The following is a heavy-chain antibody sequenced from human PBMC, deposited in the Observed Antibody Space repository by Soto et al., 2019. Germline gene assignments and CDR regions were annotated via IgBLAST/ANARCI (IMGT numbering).Heavy chain of an antibody. V-gene: IGHV1-69*01. D-gene: IGHD2-8*01. Sequence: QVQLVQSGAEVKKPGSSVNVSCKSSGCTFSSYAISWVRQAPGHGLEWMGGIIPIFGTANYAQTFQGRVTITADESTSTAYMELSSLRSEDTAVYYCARERERGLQSGVDYFDYRGQGTLVTVSS. CDR2: IIPIFGTA. CDR1: GCTFSSYA. CDR3: ARERERGLQSGVDYFDY. J-gene: IGHJ4*02.